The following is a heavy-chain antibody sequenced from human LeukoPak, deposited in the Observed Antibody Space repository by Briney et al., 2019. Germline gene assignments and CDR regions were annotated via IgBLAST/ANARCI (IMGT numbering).Heavy chain of an antibody. Sequence: SETLSLTCAVYGGSFSGDQWSWIRKSPEKGLEWIGEINQSGSTHYNPSLKSRVTVSIDTSKNQFSLNLNSVTAADTAVYYCARRPDGFDIWGQGTMVTVSS. CDR3: ARRPDGFDI. J-gene: IGHJ3*02. V-gene: IGHV4-34*01. CDR1: GGSFSGDQ. CDR2: INQSGST.